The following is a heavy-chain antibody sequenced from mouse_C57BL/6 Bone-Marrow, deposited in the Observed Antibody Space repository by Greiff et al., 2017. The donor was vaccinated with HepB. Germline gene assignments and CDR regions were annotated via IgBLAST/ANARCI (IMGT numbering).Heavy chain of an antibody. Sequence: QVQLQQPGAELVMPGASVKLSCKASGYTFTSYWMHWVKQRPGQGLEWIGEIDPSDSYTNYNQKFKGKSTLTVDKSSSTAYRQLSSLTSEDSAVYYCARGWLRAWFAYWGQGTRVTVSA. J-gene: IGHJ3*01. D-gene: IGHD1-1*02. CDR2: IDPSDSYT. CDR1: GYTFTSYW. V-gene: IGHV1-69*01. CDR3: ARGWLRAWFAY.